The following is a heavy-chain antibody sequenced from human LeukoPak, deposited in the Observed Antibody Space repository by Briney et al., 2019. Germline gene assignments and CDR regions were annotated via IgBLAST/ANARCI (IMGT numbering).Heavy chain of an antibody. D-gene: IGHD4-11*01. CDR2: TSYDGLNK. CDR1: GFTFRTHA. J-gene: IGHJ6*03. Sequence: PGRSLRLSCAGSGFTFRTHAMHWVRQAPGKGLEWLAITSYDGLNKYYAESVKGRFTISRDNSKNSLYLQMNSLRAEDTAVYYCVRGVPKTSYYYYYMDVWGKGTTVTVSS. CDR3: VRGVPKTSYYYYYMDV. V-gene: IGHV3-30*04.